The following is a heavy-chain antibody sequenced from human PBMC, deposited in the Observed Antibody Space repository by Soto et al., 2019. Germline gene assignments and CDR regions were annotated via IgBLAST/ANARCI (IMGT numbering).Heavy chain of an antibody. D-gene: IGHD3-10*01. CDR3: AKEPIYFGPGSSLSYYYYGLDV. CDR1: GFAFSNSW. CDR2: MKEDGTEI. V-gene: IGHV3-7*01. Sequence: PGGSLRLSCAASGFAFSNSWMSWVRQAPGKGLEWVANMKEDGTEIWYIDSVKGRFTISRDMSKNTLYLQMNSLRPEDTAIYYRAKEPIYFGPGSSLSYYYYGLDVWGQGTTVTVSS. J-gene: IGHJ6*02.